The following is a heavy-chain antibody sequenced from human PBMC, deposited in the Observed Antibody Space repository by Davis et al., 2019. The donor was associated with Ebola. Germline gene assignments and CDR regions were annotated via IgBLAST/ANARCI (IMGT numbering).Heavy chain of an antibody. V-gene: IGHV1-69*04. CDR1: GYTFTSYG. CDR3: ARVASGNY. Sequence: SVKVSCKASGYTFTSYGISWVRQAPGQGLEWMGRILPILGIADYSQKFQDRVTITADKSTSTVYMELSSLTSDDTAVYYCARVASGNYWGQGTLVTVSS. J-gene: IGHJ4*02. CDR2: ILPILGIA.